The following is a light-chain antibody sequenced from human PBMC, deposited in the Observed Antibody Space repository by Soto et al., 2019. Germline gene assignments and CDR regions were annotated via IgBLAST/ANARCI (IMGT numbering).Light chain of an antibody. CDR1: QSLSSSA. Sequence: IVLTQSPGTLSLSPWERATLSCRASQSLSSSALVWYQHKPGQALRLLIYGASSRATGIPDRFSGSGSGTDFTLTISRLEPEDFAVYYCQHYDNSPRTFGQGTKVDIK. V-gene: IGKV3-20*01. CDR3: QHYDNSPRT. CDR2: GAS. J-gene: IGKJ1*01.